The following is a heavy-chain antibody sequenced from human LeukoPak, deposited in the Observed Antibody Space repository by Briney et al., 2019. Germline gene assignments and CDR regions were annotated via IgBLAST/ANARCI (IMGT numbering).Heavy chain of an antibody. Sequence: QTLSLTCVISGDSVSSNSAAWNWIRKSPSRGLEWLGRTYYRSKWYYHYAVSMKSRITVNPDTSKNQFSLQLNSVTPEDTAVYYCARTRDLGPDYWGQGTLVTVSS. CDR2: TYYRSKWYY. CDR3: ARTRDLGPDY. D-gene: IGHD1-26*01. V-gene: IGHV6-1*01. J-gene: IGHJ4*02. CDR1: GDSVSSNSAA.